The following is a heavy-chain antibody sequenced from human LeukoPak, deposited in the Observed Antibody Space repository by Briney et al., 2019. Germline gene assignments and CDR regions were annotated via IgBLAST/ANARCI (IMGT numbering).Heavy chain of an antibody. CDR1: GFTFRSYV. V-gene: IGHV3-23*01. Sequence: GGSLRLSCAASGFTFRSYVMSWVRQVPGKGLEWVSAITGDGGGTNHADSVKGRFTISRGNSKNTLYLQMNSLRAGDTAVYYCAKETSSGNFVTLDCWGQGTLVTVSS. J-gene: IGHJ4*02. CDR3: AKETSSGNFVTLDC. CDR2: ITGDGGGT. D-gene: IGHD1-26*01.